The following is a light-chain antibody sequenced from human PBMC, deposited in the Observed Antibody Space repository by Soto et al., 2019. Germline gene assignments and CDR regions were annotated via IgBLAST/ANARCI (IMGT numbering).Light chain of an antibody. V-gene: IGLV4-69*01. CDR2: LNSDGSH. CDR1: SGHSNYA. J-gene: IGLJ3*02. Sequence: QSVLTQSPSASASLGASVKLTCTLSSGHSNYAIAWHQQQPEKGPRFLMKLNSDGSHNKGDAIPDRFSGSSSGAERYLTISSLQSEDEADYYCQTWGTGIWVFGGGTKLTVL. CDR3: QTWGTGIWV.